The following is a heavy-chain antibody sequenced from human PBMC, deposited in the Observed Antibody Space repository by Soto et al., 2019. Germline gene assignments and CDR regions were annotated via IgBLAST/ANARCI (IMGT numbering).Heavy chain of an antibody. J-gene: IGHJ6*02. CDR1: GGTFSSYA. CDR3: ARGEMATILSPYYYYGMDV. V-gene: IGHV1-69*12. D-gene: IGHD5-12*01. CDR2: IIPIFGTA. Sequence: QVQLVQSGAEVKKPGSSVKVSCKASGGTFSSYAISWVRQAPGQGLEWMGGIIPIFGTANYAQKFQGRVTITADESTSTAYMELSSLRSEDTAVYYCARGEMATILSPYYYYGMDVWGQGTTVTVSS.